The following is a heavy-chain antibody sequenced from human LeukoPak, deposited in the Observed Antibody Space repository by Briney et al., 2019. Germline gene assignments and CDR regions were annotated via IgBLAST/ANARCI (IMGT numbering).Heavy chain of an antibody. CDR1: GFTFRRYA. V-gene: IGHV3-23*01. CDR2: ISGSGGST. Sequence: GGSLRLSCAASGFTFRRYAMSWGRAAPGEGLGWGSAISGSGGSTYSADTVRGGFTISRDNSKKTLYLRMKSLRDAATAVYFIAKEGPPGGFFDYCGQGTLVTVSS. CDR3: AKEGPPGGFFDY. J-gene: IGHJ4*02. D-gene: IGHD3-16*01.